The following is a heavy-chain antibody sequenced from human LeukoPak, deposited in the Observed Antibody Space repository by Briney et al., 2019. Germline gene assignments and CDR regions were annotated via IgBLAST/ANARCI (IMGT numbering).Heavy chain of an antibody. V-gene: IGHV3-21*01. CDR1: GFTFSSYS. Sequence: GGSLRLSCAASGFTFSSYSMNWVRQAPGKGLEWVSSISTSSSYIYYADSVKGRFTISRDNAKNSLYLHMNSLRAEDTAVYYCARRAGSSSSGHFDYWGQGTLVTVSS. D-gene: IGHD6-6*01. CDR3: ARRAGSSSSGHFDY. CDR2: ISTSSSYI. J-gene: IGHJ4*02.